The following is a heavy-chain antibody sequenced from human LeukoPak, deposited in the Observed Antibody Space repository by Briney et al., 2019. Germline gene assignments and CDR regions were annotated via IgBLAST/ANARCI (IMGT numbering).Heavy chain of an antibody. Sequence: ASVKVSCKASGYTFTSYGISWVRQAPGQGLEWMGWISAYNGNTNYAQKLQGRVTMTTDKSTSTAYMELSSLRSEDTAVYYCASGEILWVFDYWGQGTLVTVSS. J-gene: IGHJ4*02. CDR1: GYTFTSYG. V-gene: IGHV1-18*01. CDR3: ASGEILWVFDY. CDR2: ISAYNGNT. D-gene: IGHD2/OR15-2a*01.